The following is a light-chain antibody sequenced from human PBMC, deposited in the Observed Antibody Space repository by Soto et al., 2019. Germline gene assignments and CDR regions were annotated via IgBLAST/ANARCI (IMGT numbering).Light chain of an antibody. V-gene: IGKV3-20*01. Sequence: EIVLAQSPGTLSLSPVESATLSGRASQSVSSSFLAWYQQKAGQAPRLLIYGASRRATGIPDRFSGSGSGTDFTLTISRLEPEDFAVYYCQQYVSSPWAFGQGTKVDI. CDR1: QSVSSSF. CDR2: GAS. CDR3: QQYVSSPWA. J-gene: IGKJ1*01.